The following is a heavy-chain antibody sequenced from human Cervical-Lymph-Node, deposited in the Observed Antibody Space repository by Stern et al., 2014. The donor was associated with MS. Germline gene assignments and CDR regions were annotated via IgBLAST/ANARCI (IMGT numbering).Heavy chain of an antibody. V-gene: IGHV2-26*01. D-gene: IGHD1-20*01. CDR2: IFSNDEK. Sequence: QVTLKESGPVVVKPTETLTLTCIVSGFALSSDRLGVSWIRQPPGKALDWLAHIFSNDEKSYSPSLHSRLSISKDASKSQVVLTMTNMDPMDTATYYCARMSRFFNFFDYWGQGILVTVSS. CDR1: GFALSSDRLG. J-gene: IGHJ4*02. CDR3: ARMSRFFNFFDY.